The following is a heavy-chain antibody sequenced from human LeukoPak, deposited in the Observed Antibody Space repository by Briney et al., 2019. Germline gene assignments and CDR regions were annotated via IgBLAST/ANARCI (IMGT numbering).Heavy chain of an antibody. Sequence: GGSLRLSCAVSGLTFIDAYMTWVRQAPGRALEWLGLIKSTLDGGTTHYAAPVRGRFTVSRDDSKNTLFLQMNSLKTEDTAVYYCTTSSWGNPVSWGQGTLVTVSS. CDR2: IKSTLDGGTT. CDR1: GLTFIDAY. CDR3: TTSSWGNPVS. V-gene: IGHV3-15*01. D-gene: IGHD3-16*01. J-gene: IGHJ5*02.